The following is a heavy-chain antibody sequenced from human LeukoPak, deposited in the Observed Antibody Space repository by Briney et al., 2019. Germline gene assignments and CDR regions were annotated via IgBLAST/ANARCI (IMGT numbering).Heavy chain of an antibody. Sequence: ASVKVSCKASGYKFTDSYIHWVRQAPGQGLEWMGWIFPKSGKAKYSQTFQGRVTMTRDTSVDTVYMEVIRLTPDDTAVYYCTRDRGTDDRSWFDPWGQGTLVTVSS. CDR3: TRDRGTDDRSWFDP. J-gene: IGHJ5*02. D-gene: IGHD2-8*02. CDR2: IFPKSGKA. V-gene: IGHV1-2*02. CDR1: GYKFTDSY.